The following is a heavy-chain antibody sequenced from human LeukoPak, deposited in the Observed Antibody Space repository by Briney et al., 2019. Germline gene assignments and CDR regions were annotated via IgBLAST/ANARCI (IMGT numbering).Heavy chain of an antibody. CDR1: GFTFSSYA. CDR2: ISGSGAYT. D-gene: IGHD3-10*01. Sequence: GGSLRLSCAASGFTFSSYAMSWVRQAPGKGLEWVSTISGSGAYTYYADSVKGRFTISRDNSKNTLYLQMNSLRAEDTAVYYCTTEWSLSASGTPERLDYWGQGTLVTVSS. J-gene: IGHJ4*02. V-gene: IGHV3-23*01. CDR3: TTEWSLSASGTPERLDY.